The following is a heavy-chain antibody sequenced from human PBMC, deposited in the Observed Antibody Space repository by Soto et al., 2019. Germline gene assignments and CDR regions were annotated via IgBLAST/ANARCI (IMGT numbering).Heavy chain of an antibody. Sequence: GGSLRLSCAASGFTFSNAWMSWVRQAPGKGLEWVGRIKSKTDGGTTDYAAPVKGRFTISRDDSKNTLYLQMNSLKTEDTAVYYCTTALLYGSGSYYNYFDYWGQGTLVTVSS. J-gene: IGHJ4*02. CDR3: TTALLYGSGSYYNYFDY. CDR1: GFTFSNAW. D-gene: IGHD3-10*01. V-gene: IGHV3-15*01. CDR2: IKSKTDGGTT.